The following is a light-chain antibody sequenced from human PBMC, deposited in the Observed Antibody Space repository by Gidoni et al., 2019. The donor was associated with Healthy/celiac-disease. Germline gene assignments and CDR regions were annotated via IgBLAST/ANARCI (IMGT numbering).Light chain of an antibody. Sequence: EIVLTQYPAPLSLSPGERATLSCRASQSVSSYLAWYQQKPGQAPRLLIYDASNMATGIPARFSGSGSGTDFTLTISSLEPEDFAVYYCQQRSNWPPRATFGQGTRLEIK. V-gene: IGKV3-11*01. J-gene: IGKJ5*01. CDR3: QQRSNWPPRAT. CDR1: QSVSSY. CDR2: DAS.